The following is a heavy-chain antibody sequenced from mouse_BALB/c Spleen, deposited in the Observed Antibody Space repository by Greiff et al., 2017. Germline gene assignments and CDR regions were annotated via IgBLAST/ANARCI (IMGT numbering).Heavy chain of an antibody. CDR3: ASLYLRYFDY. Sequence: DVMLVESGGGLVQPGGSLKLSCAASGFTFSSYTMSWVRQTPEKRLEWVAYISNGGGSTYYPDTVKGRFTISRDNAKNTLYLQMSSLKSEDTAMYYCASLYLRYFDYWGQGTTLTVSS. J-gene: IGHJ2*01. CDR2: ISNGGGST. D-gene: IGHD2-3*01. V-gene: IGHV5-12-2*01. CDR1: GFTFSSYT.